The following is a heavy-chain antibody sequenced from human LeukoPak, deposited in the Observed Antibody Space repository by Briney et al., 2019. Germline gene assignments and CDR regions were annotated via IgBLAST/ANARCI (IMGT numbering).Heavy chain of an antibody. J-gene: IGHJ6*03. V-gene: IGHV4-59*01. CDR3: ARTTEGGYTYGYFYYYYMDV. D-gene: IGHD5-18*01. CDR1: GGSISSYY. Sequence: SETLSLTCTVSGGSISSYYWSWIRQPPGKGLEWIVYIYYSGSTNYNPPLKSRVTISVDTSKNQFSLKLTSVTAADTAVYYCARTTEGGYTYGYFYYYYMDVWGKGTTVTISS. CDR2: IYYSGST.